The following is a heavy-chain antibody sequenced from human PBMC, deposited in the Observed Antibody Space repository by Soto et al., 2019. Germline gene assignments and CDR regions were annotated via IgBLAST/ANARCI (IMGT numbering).Heavy chain of an antibody. CDR1: VFTFSSYG. CDR2: ISIAGSSI. J-gene: IGHJ1*01. V-gene: IGHV3-74*01. Sequence: GGTLRLSCASSVFTFSSYGMHFVRQSPGKWLMCVSRISIAGSSISYADCVKGRFTISRDNSKNTRYLQLNSLRVNETAVYYCARAGYNSVFKDWG. CDR3: ARAGYNSVFKD. D-gene: IGHD6-19*01.